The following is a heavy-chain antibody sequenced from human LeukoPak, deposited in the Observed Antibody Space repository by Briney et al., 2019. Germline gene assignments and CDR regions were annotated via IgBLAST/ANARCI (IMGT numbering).Heavy chain of an antibody. J-gene: IGHJ4*02. CDR2: INHSGST. V-gene: IGHV4-34*01. D-gene: IGHD3-9*01. CDR3: ARAFRVRCFDWLSSYYFDY. CDR1: GGSFSGYY. Sequence: PSETLSLTCAVYGGSFSGYYWSWIRQPPGKGLEWIGEINHSGSTNYNPSLKSRVTISVDTSKNQFSLKLSSVTAADTAVYYCARAFRVRCFDWLSSYYFDYWGQGTLVTVSS.